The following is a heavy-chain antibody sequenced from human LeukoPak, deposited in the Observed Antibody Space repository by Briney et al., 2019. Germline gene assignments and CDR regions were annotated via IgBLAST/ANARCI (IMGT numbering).Heavy chain of an antibody. V-gene: IGHV4-39*01. CDR1: GGSINSRAYS. CDR2: IDHSHST. Sequence: PSETLSLTCSVSGGSINSRAYSWAWLRLSPEKGLHWIGSIDHSHSTYYNPSFQSRVTISADTSRSEFSLKLTSVTAADTAAYFCARHPGRLFDYWGQGTLVTVSS. J-gene: IGHJ4*02. CDR3: ARHPGRLFDY.